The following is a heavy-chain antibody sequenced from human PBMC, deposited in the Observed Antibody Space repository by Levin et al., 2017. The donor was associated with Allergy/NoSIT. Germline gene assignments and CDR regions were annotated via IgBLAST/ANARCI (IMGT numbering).Heavy chain of an antibody. D-gene: IGHD5-24*01. CDR2: INPNSGGT. CDR3: AREGDGYNWGVFDY. CDR1: GYTFTGYY. J-gene: IGHJ4*02. V-gene: IGHV1-2*02. Sequence: GESLKISCQASGYTFTGYYMHWVRQAPGQGLEWMGWINPNSGGTNYAQKFQGRVTMTRDTSISTAYMELSRLRSDDTAVYYCAREGDGYNWGVFDYWGQGTLVTVSS.